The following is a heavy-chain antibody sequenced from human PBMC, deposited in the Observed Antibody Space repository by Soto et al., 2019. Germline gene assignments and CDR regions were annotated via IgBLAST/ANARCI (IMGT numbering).Heavy chain of an antibody. V-gene: IGHV4-31*03. D-gene: IGHD2-15*01. CDR3: AGQYCSGGSCYSDYYYGMDV. CDR2: IYYSGST. J-gene: IGHJ6*02. Sequence: SETLSLTCTVSGGSISSGGYYWSWIRQHPGKGLEWIGYIYYSGSTYYNPSLKSRVTISVDTSKNQFSLKLSSVTAADTAVYYCAGQYCSGGSCYSDYYYGMDVWGQGTTV. CDR1: GGSISSGGYY.